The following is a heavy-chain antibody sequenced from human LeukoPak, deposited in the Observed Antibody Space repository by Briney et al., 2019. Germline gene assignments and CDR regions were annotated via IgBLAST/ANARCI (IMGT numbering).Heavy chain of an antibody. CDR3: ARGRRDVFDI. CDR2: MNPHSGNT. CDR1: GYTFTFYD. J-gene: IGHJ3*02. Sequence: ASVKVSCKASGYTFTFYDIQWVRQAAGQGLEWMGWMNPHSGNTGYAQKVLGRITLTRNTSTSMAYMELTSLKSEDTAVYYCARGRRDVFDIWGQGTTVTVS. V-gene: IGHV1-8*03.